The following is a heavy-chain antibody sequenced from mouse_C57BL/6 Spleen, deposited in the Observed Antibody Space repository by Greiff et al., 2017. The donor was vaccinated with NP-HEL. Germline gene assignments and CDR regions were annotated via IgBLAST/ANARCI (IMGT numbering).Heavy chain of an antibody. CDR3: ARGYYEGWYFDV. Sequence: EVKLVESGGGLVKPGGSLKLSCAASGFTFSDYGMHWVRQAPEKGLEWVAYISSGSSTIYYADTVKGRFTISRDNATNTLFLQLTSLRSEDTAMDYCARGYYEGWYFDVWGTGTTVTVSS. CDR1: GFTFSDYG. J-gene: IGHJ1*03. CDR2: ISSGSSTI. D-gene: IGHD2-3*01. V-gene: IGHV5-17*01.